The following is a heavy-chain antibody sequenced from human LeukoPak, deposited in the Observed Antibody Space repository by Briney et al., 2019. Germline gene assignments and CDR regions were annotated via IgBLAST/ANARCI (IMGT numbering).Heavy chain of an antibody. J-gene: IGHJ4*02. CDR3: ARTNVYYYASSDYYPYFDY. CDR2: ISAYNGNT. D-gene: IGHD3-22*01. V-gene: IGHV1-18*01. CDR1: GYTFTSYG. Sequence: ASVKVSCKASGYTFTSYGISWVRQAPGQGLEWMGWISAYNGNTNYAQKLQDRVTMSTDTSTSTAYMELRSLRSDDTAVYYCARTNVYYYASSDYYPYFDYWAQGTLVTVSS.